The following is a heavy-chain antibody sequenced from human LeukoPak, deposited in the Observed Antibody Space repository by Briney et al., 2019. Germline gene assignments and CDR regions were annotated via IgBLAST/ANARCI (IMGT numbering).Heavy chain of an antibody. J-gene: IGHJ4*02. V-gene: IGHV1-18*01. Sequence: ASVKVSCKASGYTFTRYGLTWGRQAPGQGGEWMGWISAYNGNTNYAQKLQGRVTMTTDTSTSTAYMELRSLRSDDTAVYYCARDGYNSFDYWGQGTLVTVSS. CDR3: ARDGYNSFDY. D-gene: IGHD5-24*01. CDR2: ISAYNGNT. CDR1: GYTFTRYG.